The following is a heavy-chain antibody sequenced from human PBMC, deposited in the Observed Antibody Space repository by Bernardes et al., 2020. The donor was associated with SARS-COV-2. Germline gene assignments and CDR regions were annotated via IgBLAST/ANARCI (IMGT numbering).Heavy chain of an antibody. CDR1: GGSISSSNYY. V-gene: IGHV4-39*01. CDR2: MYSTASS. CDR3: AGSACGIDCYIGGLRSWDYGMDV. Sequence: SETLSLTCSVSGGSISSSNYYWGWIRPAPGKGLEWIGSMYSTASSYYNPSLQSSVTGSIDTSKNQFSLRLNFVTAADTAVYFCAGSACGIDCYIGGLRSWDYGMDVWGQGTAVTVSS. D-gene: IGHD2-21*02. J-gene: IGHJ6*02.